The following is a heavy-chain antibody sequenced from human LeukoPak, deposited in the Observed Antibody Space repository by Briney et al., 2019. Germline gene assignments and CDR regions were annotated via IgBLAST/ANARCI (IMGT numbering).Heavy chain of an antibody. CDR1: GGSINTANYH. V-gene: IGHV4-31*03. CDR3: ARSPRDPQLQWFATLSLQPGVYFDL. Sequence: PSETLSLTCTVSGGSINTANYHWSWIRQHPGKGLEWIGYVFYSGNTHSNPSLKSRVSISIDTSKNHFSLHLTSVTAADTAVYFCARSPRDPQLQWFATLSLQPGVYFDLWGQGTLVTVSS. J-gene: IGHJ4*02. D-gene: IGHD3-10*01. CDR2: VFYSGNT.